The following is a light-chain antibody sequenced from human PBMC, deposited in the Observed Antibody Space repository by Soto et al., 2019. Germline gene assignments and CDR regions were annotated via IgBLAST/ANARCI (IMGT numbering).Light chain of an antibody. CDR2: DVS. CDR1: SSDVGGFDH. V-gene: IGLV2-14*03. Sequence: QSVLTQPASVSGSPGQSITISCTGASSDVGGFDHVSWYQQHPGKAPRLLIYDVSSRPSGVSDRFSGSKSGNTASLTISGLQAEDEADNYCNSFTTTNTYVFGTGTKVTVL. CDR3: NSFTTTNTYV. J-gene: IGLJ1*01.